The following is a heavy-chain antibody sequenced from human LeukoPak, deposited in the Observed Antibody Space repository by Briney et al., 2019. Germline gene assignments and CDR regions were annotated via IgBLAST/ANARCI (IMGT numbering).Heavy chain of an antibody. CDR2: IKQDGGEK. Sequence: GGSLRLSCAASGFTFRSYWMSWVRQAPGKGLEWVANIKQDGGEKTYVDSVKGRFTISRDDAKNSLYLQMISLRAEDTAVYYCVRTYYGSGSYYGYWGQGTLVTVSS. D-gene: IGHD3-10*01. J-gene: IGHJ4*02. CDR1: GFTFRSYW. V-gene: IGHV3-7*04. CDR3: VRTYYGSGSYYGY.